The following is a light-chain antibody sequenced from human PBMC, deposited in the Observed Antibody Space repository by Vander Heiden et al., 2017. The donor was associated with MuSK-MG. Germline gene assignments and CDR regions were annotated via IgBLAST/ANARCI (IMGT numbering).Light chain of an antibody. CDR2: VAS. Sequence: DVQMTQSPSSLSASVGDRVTITCRASETIENYLNWYQHKPGKAPKLLIYVASRRQSGVPSRFNGSGSGTDFTLTISGLQLDDFATYYCQQSDNTPYTFGQGTRLDIK. CDR3: QQSDNTPYT. CDR1: ETIENY. V-gene: IGKV1-39*01. J-gene: IGKJ2*01.